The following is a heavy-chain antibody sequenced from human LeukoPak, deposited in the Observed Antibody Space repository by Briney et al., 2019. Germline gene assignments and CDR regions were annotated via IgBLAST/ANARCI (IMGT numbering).Heavy chain of an antibody. D-gene: IGHD3-22*01. Sequence: GGSLRLSCAASGFTFRNAWMSWVRQAPGKGLEWVGRIKSKTDGGTTDYAAPVKGRFTISRDDSKNTLYLQMNSLKTEDTAVYYCTTGYYYDSSGYYSDYWGQGTLVTVSS. CDR2: IKSKTDGGTT. CDR3: TTGYYYDSSGYYSDY. CDR1: GFTFRNAW. J-gene: IGHJ4*02. V-gene: IGHV3-15*01.